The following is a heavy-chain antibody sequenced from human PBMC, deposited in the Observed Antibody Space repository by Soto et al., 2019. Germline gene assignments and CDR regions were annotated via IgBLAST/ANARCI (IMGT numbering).Heavy chain of an antibody. Sequence: SETLSLTCAVYGGSFSGYYWSWIRQPPGKGLEWIGEINHSGSTNYNPSLKSRVTISVDMSKNQFSLKLSSVTAADTAVYYCARGGGPFMNSVTNPFDYWGQGTLVTVSS. CDR3: ARGGGPFMNSVTNPFDY. V-gene: IGHV4-34*01. CDR1: GGSFSGYY. J-gene: IGHJ4*02. CDR2: INHSGST. D-gene: IGHD4-17*01.